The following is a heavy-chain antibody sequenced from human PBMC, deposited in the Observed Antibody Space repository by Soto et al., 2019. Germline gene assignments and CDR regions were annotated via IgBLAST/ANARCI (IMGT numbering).Heavy chain of an antibody. CDR1: GFTFSRYG. CDR2: IWYDGSNE. Sequence: QVQVVESGGGVAQPGRSLRLSCAASGFTFSRYGMHWVRQAPGKGLEWAAVIWYDGSNEYDADSVKGRFTISRDNSKNTLYLQMNSLRAEDTAVYYCARDGGISGSYWDYYYGMDVWGQGTTVTVSS. CDR3: ARDGGISGSYWDYYYGMDV. J-gene: IGHJ6*02. V-gene: IGHV3-33*01. D-gene: IGHD3-10*01.